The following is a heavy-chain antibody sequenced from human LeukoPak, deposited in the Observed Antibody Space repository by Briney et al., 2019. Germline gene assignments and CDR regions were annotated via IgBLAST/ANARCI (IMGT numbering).Heavy chain of an antibody. CDR3: ARSKDYYDSSGFGAFDI. J-gene: IGHJ3*02. CDR2: IYYSGST. D-gene: IGHD3-22*01. V-gene: IGHV4-39*01. Sequence: SQTLSLTCTVAGGSISSSSYYWGWIRQPPGKGLEWIGSIYYSGSTYYNTSLKSRVTISVDTSKNQFSLKLSSVTAADTAVYYCARSKDYYDSSGFGAFDIWGQGTMVTVSS. CDR1: GGSISSSSYY.